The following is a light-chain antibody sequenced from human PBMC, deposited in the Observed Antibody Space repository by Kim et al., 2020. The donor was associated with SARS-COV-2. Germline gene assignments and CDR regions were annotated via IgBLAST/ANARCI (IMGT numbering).Light chain of an antibody. J-gene: IGKJ5*01. CDR1: QSISSSY. CDR2: GAS. V-gene: IGKV3-20*01. Sequence: LSPGDRATLSCSASQSISSSYLAWYQHKPGQAPRLLIYGASSRATGIPDRFSGSGSGTDFTLTISRLEPEDCAVFYCQQYGSSPTFGQGTRLEIK. CDR3: QQYGSSPT.